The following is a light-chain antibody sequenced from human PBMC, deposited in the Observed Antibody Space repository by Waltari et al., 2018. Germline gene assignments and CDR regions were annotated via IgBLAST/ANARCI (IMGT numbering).Light chain of an antibody. CDR1: SSNTGSTT. V-gene: IGLV1-44*01. CDR2: SNN. CDR3: AAWDDSLNGLWV. Sequence: QSVLTQPPSASGTPGPRVTISCSGSSSNTGSTTVTWYQQLPGTAPKLLIYSNNPRPSGVPDRFSGSKSGTSASLAISGLQSEDEADYYCAAWDDSLNGLWVFGGGTKLTVL. J-gene: IGLJ3*02.